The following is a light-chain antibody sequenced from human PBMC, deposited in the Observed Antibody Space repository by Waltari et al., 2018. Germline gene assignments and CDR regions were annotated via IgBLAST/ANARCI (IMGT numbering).Light chain of an antibody. CDR1: SLPNHS. CDR2: KDT. J-gene: IGLJ2*01. V-gene: IGLV3-25*03. Sequence: SYELTPPPSLSVSPGPTARISCSGDSLPNHSAHWYQQKPGQAPVLLIYKDTERPSGIPERFSGSSSGTTVTLTISGVQAEDEADYYCQSADSSGTYVVFGGGTMLTVL. CDR3: QSADSSGTYVV.